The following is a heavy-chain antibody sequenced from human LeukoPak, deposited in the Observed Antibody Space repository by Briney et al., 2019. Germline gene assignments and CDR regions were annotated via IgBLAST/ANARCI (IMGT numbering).Heavy chain of an antibody. CDR1: GYTFTSYY. CDR3: AREQGDSSGPGDAFDI. J-gene: IGHJ3*02. CDR2: INPSGGST. D-gene: IGHD3-22*01. Sequence: ASVTVSCKASGYTFTSYYMHWVRQAPGQGLEWMGIINPSGGSTSYAQKFQGRVTMTRDTSTSTVYMELSSLRSEDTAVYYCAREQGDSSGPGDAFDIWGQGTMVTVSS. V-gene: IGHV1-46*01.